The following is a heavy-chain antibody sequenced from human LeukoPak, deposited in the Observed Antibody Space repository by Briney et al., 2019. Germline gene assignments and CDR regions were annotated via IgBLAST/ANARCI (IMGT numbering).Heavy chain of an antibody. D-gene: IGHD2-15*01. Sequence: GASVKVSCKASGGTFSSSAISWVRQAPGQGLEWMGRIIPILGIANYAQKFQGRVTITADKSTSTAYMELSSLRSEDTAVYYCARGYCSGGSCYSGFYYYGMDVWGQGTTVTVSS. CDR2: IIPILGIA. V-gene: IGHV1-69*04. CDR3: ARGYCSGGSCYSGFYYYGMDV. CDR1: GGTFSSSA. J-gene: IGHJ6*02.